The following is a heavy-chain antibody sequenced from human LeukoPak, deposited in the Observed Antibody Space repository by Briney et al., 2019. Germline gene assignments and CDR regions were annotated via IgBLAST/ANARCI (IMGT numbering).Heavy chain of an antibody. V-gene: IGHV1-18*04. CDR2: IAAFNGYT. J-gene: IGHJ6*03. D-gene: IGHD5-24*01. CDR3: ARNTYGYKFSMDV. CDR1: GFALYKYN. Sequence: GASAKVSCKASGFALYKYNIVWVRQAAGPGVKGWGGIAAFNGYTNYAQKVQGRVTMTTDTSTSTSYMELRNLRSDDTAVYYCARNTYGYKFSMDVWGKGTTVIISS.